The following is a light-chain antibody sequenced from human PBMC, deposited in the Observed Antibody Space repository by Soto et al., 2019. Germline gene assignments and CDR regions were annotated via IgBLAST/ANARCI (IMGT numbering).Light chain of an antibody. CDR1: QSVSSY. CDR2: DAS. CDR3: QQYGSSPLT. V-gene: IGKV3-11*01. J-gene: IGKJ4*01. Sequence: EIVLTQSPATLSLSPGERATLSCRASQSVSSYLAWYQQKPGQAPRLLIYDASSRATGIPARFSGSGSGTDFTLTISSLEPEDFAVYYCQQYGSSPLTFSGGTKVDIK.